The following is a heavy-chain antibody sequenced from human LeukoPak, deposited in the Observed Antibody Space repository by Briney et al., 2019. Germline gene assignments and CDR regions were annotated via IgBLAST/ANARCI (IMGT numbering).Heavy chain of an antibody. CDR1: GFTFSTYW. CDR3: TRAISIN. D-gene: IGHD3-3*01. J-gene: IGHJ4*02. CDR2: INGDGTTT. Sequence: GGSLRLSCAASGFTFSTYWMHWVRQAPGEGLVWVSRINGDGTTTNYADAVKGRFTISRDNAKNTLYLQMNNLRVEDTAVYYCTRAISINWGQGTLVTVSS. V-gene: IGHV3-74*01.